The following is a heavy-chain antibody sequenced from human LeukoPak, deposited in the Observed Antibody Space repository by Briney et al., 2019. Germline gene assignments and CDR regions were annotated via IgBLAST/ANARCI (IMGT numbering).Heavy chain of an antibody. J-gene: IGHJ4*02. V-gene: IGHV3-48*01. CDR1: GFTFRTYS. D-gene: IGHD3-10*01. CDR3: ARAGSYGSGDY. CDR2: ISSSSSTI. Sequence: GGSLRLSCAASGFTFRTYSINWVRQAPGKGLEWISYISSSSSTIYYADSVKGRFTISRDNAKNSLYLQMNSLRAEDTAVYYCARAGSYGSGDYRGQGPLVTVSS.